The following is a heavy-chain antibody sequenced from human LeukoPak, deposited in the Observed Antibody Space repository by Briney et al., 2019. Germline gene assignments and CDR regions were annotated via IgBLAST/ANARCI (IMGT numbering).Heavy chain of an antibody. J-gene: IGHJ4*02. Sequence: GGSLRLSCAASGFNFGSYAMHWVRQSPGKGLEWVAFIRYDGSYEYYADSVKGRFTISRDNSKNSLYLQMNSLRAEDTAVYYCAREPPNIVEVMTIFGVVMDWGQGTLVTVSS. CDR1: GFNFGSYA. D-gene: IGHD3-3*01. CDR2: IRYDGSYE. V-gene: IGHV3-30*04. CDR3: AREPPNIVEVMTIFGVVMD.